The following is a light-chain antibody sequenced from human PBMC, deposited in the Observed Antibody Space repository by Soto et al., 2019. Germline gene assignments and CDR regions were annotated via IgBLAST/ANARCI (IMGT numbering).Light chain of an antibody. CDR1: QGISNN. CDR2: AAS. Sequence: DIQMTQSPSSLSASVGDRVIITCRASQGISNNLAWYQQKPGKAPILLISAASTLQSGVPSRFSGSGSGPDFTLTISSLQPEDVATYYCQKYHSAPWTFGQGTKVDIK. CDR3: QKYHSAPWT. V-gene: IGKV1-27*01. J-gene: IGKJ1*01.